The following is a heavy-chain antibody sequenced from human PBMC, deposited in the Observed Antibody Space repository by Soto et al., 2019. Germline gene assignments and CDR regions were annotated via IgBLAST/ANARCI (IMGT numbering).Heavy chain of an antibody. CDR2: IYHSGST. CDR3: ARDWGTIGARRGGDY. V-gene: IGHV4-38-2*02. Sequence: SETLSLTCAVSGYSISSGYYWGWIRQPPGKGQEWMGRIYHSGSTYYNPSLKSRVTISVDTSKNQFSLKLSSVTAADTAVHYCARDWGTIGARRGGDYWRQGTLVTVSS. J-gene: IGHJ4*02. CDR1: GYSISSGYY. D-gene: IGHD3-16*01.